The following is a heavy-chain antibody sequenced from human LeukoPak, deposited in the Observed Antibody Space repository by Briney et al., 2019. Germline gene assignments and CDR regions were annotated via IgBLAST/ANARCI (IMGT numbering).Heavy chain of an antibody. CDR1: GGSISSGDYY. V-gene: IGHV4-30-4*01. Sequence: SETLSLTCTVSGGSISSGDYYWSWIRQPPGKGLGWIGYIYYSGSTYYNPSLKSRVTISVDTSKNQFSLKLSSVTAADTAVYYCARDYDSSGYYGDAFGIWGQGTMVTVSS. CDR3: ARDYDSSGYYGDAFGI. J-gene: IGHJ3*02. CDR2: IYYSGST. D-gene: IGHD3-22*01.